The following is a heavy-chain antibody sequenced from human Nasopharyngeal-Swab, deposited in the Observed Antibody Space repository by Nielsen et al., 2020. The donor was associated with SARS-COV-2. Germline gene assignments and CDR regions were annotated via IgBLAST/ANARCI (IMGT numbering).Heavy chain of an antibody. D-gene: IGHD6-13*01. CDR1: GFTVSRHY. Sequence: GESLKISCAASGFTVSRHYLSWVRQAPEKGLEWVSVIYSAAGTHYADSVKGRFTISRDNGKNTVYLQMNSLRVEDTAVYYCARLLDQSSRWSEFDYWGQETLVTVSS. J-gene: IGHJ4*02. CDR3: ARLLDQSSRWSEFDY. CDR2: IYSAAGT. V-gene: IGHV3-53*01.